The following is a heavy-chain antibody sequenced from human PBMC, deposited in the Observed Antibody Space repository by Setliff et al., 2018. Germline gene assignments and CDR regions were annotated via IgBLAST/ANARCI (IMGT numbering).Heavy chain of an antibody. Sequence: GASVKVSCKASGYTFTSYGFSWVRQAPGQGLEWMGRISVYNGNTNYGQKYQGRVAVTTDTSTNTVYMELRSLRSDDTAVYFCVREYSGGGLTWGQGTMVTVSS. CDR2: ISVYNGNT. D-gene: IGHD1-26*01. CDR3: VREYSGGGLT. CDR1: GYTFTSYG. J-gene: IGHJ3*01. V-gene: IGHV1-18*01.